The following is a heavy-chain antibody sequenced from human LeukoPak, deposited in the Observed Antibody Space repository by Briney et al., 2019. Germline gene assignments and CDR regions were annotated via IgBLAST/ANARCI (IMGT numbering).Heavy chain of an antibody. J-gene: IGHJ5*02. CDR1: GFTFSSYA. D-gene: IGHD2-2*01. CDR2: ISYDGSNK. V-gene: IGHV3-30-3*01. Sequence: GRSLRLSCAASGFTFSSYAMHWVCQAPGKGLEWVAVISYDGSNKYYADSVKGRFTISRDNSKNTLYLQMNSLRAEDTAVYYCATIVPAATGFDPWGQGTLVTVSS. CDR3: ATIVPAATGFDP.